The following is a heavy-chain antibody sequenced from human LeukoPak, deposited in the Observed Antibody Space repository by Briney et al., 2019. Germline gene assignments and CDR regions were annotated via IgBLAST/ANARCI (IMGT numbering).Heavy chain of an antibody. CDR3: ASYDSSGYYSGLIDY. J-gene: IGHJ4*02. D-gene: IGHD3-22*01. CDR2: ISGSGGST. Sequence: GGSLRLSCAASGFTFSSYAMSWVRQAPGKGLEWVSDISGSGGSTYYADSVKGLFTISRDNSKNTLYLQMNSLRAEDTAVYYCASYDSSGYYSGLIDYWGQGTLVTVSS. CDR1: GFTFSSYA. V-gene: IGHV3-23*01.